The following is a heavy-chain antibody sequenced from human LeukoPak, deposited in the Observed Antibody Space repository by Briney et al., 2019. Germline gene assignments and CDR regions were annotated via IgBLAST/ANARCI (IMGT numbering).Heavy chain of an antibody. CDR2: ISSSGSTI. CDR3: ARGGTYYNSSVWFSCDY. Sequence: GGSLRLSCAASGFTFSTYEMNWVRQAPGKGLEWVSYISSSGSTIYYADSVKGRFTIPRDNAKNSLYLQMNSLRAEDTAVYYCARGGTYYNSSVWFSCDYWGQGTLVTVSS. CDR1: GFTFSTYE. D-gene: IGHD3-22*01. V-gene: IGHV3-48*03. J-gene: IGHJ4*02.